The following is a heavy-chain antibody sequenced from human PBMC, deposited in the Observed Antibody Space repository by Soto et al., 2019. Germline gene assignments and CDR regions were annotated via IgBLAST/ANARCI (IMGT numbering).Heavy chain of an antibody. CDR2: INAANGDT. Sequence: RASVKVSCKASGYTFTSYGIHWVRQAPGQRPEWMGWINAANGDTKYSPKFQGRVTITRDTSASTAYMELSSLRSEDTAVYYCVRRHVSATGIDWFDPWGQGTLVTVSS. J-gene: IGHJ5*02. CDR1: GYTFTSYG. CDR3: VRRHVSATGIDWFDP. V-gene: IGHV1-3*01. D-gene: IGHD6-13*01.